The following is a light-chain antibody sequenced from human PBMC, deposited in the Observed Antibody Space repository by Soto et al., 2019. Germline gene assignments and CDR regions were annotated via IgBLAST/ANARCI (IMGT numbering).Light chain of an antibody. CDR1: QSISSW. CDR3: QQYNSYPRT. J-gene: IGKJ1*01. Sequence: DIQQTQSPSTLSASVGDRVTITCRASQSISSWLAWYQQKPGKAPKLLIFDASSLESGVPSRFSGSGSGTEFTLTISSLQPDDFATSYCQQYNSYPRTFGQGTQVDIK. CDR2: DAS. V-gene: IGKV1-5*01.